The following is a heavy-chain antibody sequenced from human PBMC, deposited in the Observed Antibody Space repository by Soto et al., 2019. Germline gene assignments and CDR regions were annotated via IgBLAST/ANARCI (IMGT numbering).Heavy chain of an antibody. CDR2: ISGGGTDT. Sequence: EVQLLESGGGLVQPGGSLRLSCAASGFTFGNYAMNWVRQAPGKGLEWVSAISGGGTDTHYADSVKGRFTISRDNSQHTVYLQMNSLRDEDTAVSYCAKAHGDYVIAYWYFDLWGRGNLVTVSS. J-gene: IGHJ2*01. V-gene: IGHV3-23*01. D-gene: IGHD4-17*01. CDR1: GFTFGNYA. CDR3: AKAHGDYVIAYWYFDL.